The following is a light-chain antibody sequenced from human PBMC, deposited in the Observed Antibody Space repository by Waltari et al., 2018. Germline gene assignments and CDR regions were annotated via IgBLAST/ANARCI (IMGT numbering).Light chain of an antibody. CDR3: MQSLQTPDT. Sequence: DIVMTQSPLSLPVTLGESASISCRSSQSLLHSNGYNYLDWFLQKPGQSPQLLIYLGSNRASGVPDRFSGSGSGTDFTLTISRVEAEDIGVYYCMQSLQTPDTFGQGTKLDI. CDR2: LGS. CDR1: QSLLHSNGYNY. J-gene: IGKJ2*01. V-gene: IGKV2-28*01.